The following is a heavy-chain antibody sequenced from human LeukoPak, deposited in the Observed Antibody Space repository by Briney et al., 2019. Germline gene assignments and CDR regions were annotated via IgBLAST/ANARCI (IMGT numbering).Heavy chain of an antibody. J-gene: IGHJ3*02. CDR1: GFTFSSYS. CDR3: ASVIVTETDAFDI. Sequence: GGSLRLSCAASGFTFSSYSMSWVRQAPGKGLEWVANIKQDGSEKYYVDSVKGRFTISRDNAKNSLYLQMNSLRAEDTAVYYCASVIVTETDAFDIWGQGTMVTVSS. CDR2: IKQDGSEK. V-gene: IGHV3-7*01. D-gene: IGHD2/OR15-2a*01.